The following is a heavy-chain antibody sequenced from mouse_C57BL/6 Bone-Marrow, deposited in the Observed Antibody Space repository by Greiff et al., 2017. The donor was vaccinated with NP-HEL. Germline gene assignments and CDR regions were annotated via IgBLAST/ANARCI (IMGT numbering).Heavy chain of an antibody. CDR1: GFSLTSYG. CDR2: IWGVGST. CDR3: ARTMTTFPLSMDY. D-gene: IGHD2-4*01. Sequence: VKLVESGPGLVAPSQSLSITCTVSGFSLTSYGVDWVRQSPGKGLEWLGVIWGVGSTNYNSALKSRLSISKDNSKSQVFLKMNSLQTDDTAMYYCARTMTTFPLSMDYWGQGTSVTVSS. V-gene: IGHV2-6*01. J-gene: IGHJ4*01.